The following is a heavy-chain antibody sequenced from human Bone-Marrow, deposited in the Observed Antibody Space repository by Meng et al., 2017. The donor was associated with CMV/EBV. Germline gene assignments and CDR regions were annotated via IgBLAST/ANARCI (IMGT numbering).Heavy chain of an antibody. CDR3: ARLIFIPAAPLAGFDY. D-gene: IGHD2-2*01. CDR2: IYYSGST. CDR1: GGSISSSSYY. Sequence: GSLRLSCTVSGGSISSSSYYWGWIRQPPGKGLEWIGSIYYSGSTYYNPSLMSRVTISVDTSKNQFSLKLSSLTAADTAVYYCARLIFIPAAPLAGFDYWGQGTLVTGSS. J-gene: IGHJ4*02. V-gene: IGHV4-39*01.